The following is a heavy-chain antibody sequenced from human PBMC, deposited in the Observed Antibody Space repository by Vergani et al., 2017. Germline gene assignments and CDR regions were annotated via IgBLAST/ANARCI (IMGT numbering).Heavy chain of an antibody. V-gene: IGHV4-39*01. CDR1: GFSFPGYA. Sequence: QLVESGGGLVKPGGSLRLSCEASGFSFPGYAMSWIRQPPGKGLEWIGSIYYSGSTYYNPSLKSRVTISVDTSKNQFSLKLSSVTAADTAVYYCARSDYGDYGNWYFDLWGRGTLVTVSS. CDR3: ARSDYGDYGNWYFDL. J-gene: IGHJ2*01. D-gene: IGHD4-17*01. CDR2: IYYSGST.